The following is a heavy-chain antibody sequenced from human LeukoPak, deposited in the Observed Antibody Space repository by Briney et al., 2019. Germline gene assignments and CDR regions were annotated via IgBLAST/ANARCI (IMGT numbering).Heavy chain of an antibody. J-gene: IGHJ4*02. V-gene: IGHV3-21*01. CDR1: GFTFSSYS. CDR2: ISSSSSYI. CDR3: ARGTGDYDFWSGYQYFDY. D-gene: IGHD3-3*01. Sequence: GGSLRLSCAASGFTFSSYSMNWVRQAPGKGLEWVSSISSSSSYIYYADSVKGRFTISRDNAKNSLYLQMNSLRAEDTAVYYCARGTGDYDFWSGYQYFDYWGQGTLVTVSS.